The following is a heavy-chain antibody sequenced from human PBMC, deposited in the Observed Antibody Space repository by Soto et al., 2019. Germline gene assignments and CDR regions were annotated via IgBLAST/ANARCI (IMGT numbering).Heavy chain of an antibody. CDR1: GYTFTGYY. Sequence: ASVKVSCRASGYTFTGYYIHWVRRAPGQRHKWMGWINPNSGGTNYAQKFQGWVTMTRDTSISTAYMELSRLRSDDTAVYYCARDAFEGLVMVSDEVGQDYYYGMDVWGQGTTVTVSS. V-gene: IGHV1-2*04. CDR3: ARDAFEGLVMVSDEVGQDYYYGMDV. D-gene: IGHD2-8*01. CDR2: INPNSGGT. J-gene: IGHJ6*02.